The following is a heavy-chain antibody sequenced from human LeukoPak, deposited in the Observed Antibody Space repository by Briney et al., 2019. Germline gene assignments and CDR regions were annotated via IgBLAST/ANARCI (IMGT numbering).Heavy chain of an antibody. J-gene: IGHJ4*02. D-gene: IGHD3-22*01. CDR3: ARGLNYYDSSGYYYDRDGFD. CDR2: IIPIFGTA. Sequence: GASVKVSCKASGGTFSSYAISWVRQAPGQGLEWMGRIIPIFGTANYAQKFQGRVTITTDESTSTAYMELSSLRSEDTAVYYCARGLNYYDSSGYYYDRDGFDWDQGTLVTVSS. V-gene: IGHV1-69*05. CDR1: GGTFSSYA.